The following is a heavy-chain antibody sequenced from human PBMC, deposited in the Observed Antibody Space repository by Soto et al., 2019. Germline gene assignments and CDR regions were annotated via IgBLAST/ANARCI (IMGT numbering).Heavy chain of an antibody. D-gene: IGHD1-26*01. CDR2: IYYSGST. V-gene: IGHV4-31*03. CDR3: ARDMGPTGFRAVYYMDV. CDR1: GGSISSGGYY. J-gene: IGHJ6*03. Sequence: PSETLSLTCTVSGGSISSGGYYWSWIRQHPGKGLEWIGYIYYSGSTYYNPSLKSRVTISVDTSKNQFSLKLSSVTAADTAVYYCARDMGPTGFRAVYYMDVWGKGTTVTVSS.